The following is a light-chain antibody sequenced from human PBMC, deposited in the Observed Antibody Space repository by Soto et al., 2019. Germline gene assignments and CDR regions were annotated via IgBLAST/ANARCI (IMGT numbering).Light chain of an antibody. CDR3: CSFAGRKTWV. J-gene: IGLJ3*02. CDR1: GTDVGTYNF. V-gene: IGLV2-23*02. Sequence: QSVLTQPASVSGSPGQSINISCTGSGTDVGTYNFVSWFQRHPGKAPQLIIYEVTERLSGVSPRFSGSKSVNTASLTISGLRAEDEADYFCCSFAGRKTWVFGGGTKLTVL. CDR2: EVT.